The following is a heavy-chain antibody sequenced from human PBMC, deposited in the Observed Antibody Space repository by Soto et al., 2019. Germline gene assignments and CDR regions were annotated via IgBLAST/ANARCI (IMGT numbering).Heavy chain of an antibody. CDR1: AGTFPHYA. D-gene: IGHD1-1*01. J-gene: IGHJ5*02. V-gene: IGHV1-69*13. Sequence: PEKTSSKASAGTFPHYALSWVRQAPGQGLEWIGGIIPVLATTTYAQKFQGRVSIIADESTNTVYMELSSLRFEDTAVYYCACNCGNSLKTWLDPWGQGTPVTFSS. CDR3: ACNCGNSLKTWLDP. CDR2: IIPVLATT.